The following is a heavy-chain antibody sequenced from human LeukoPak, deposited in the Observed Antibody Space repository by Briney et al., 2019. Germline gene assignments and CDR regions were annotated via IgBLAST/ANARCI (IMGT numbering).Heavy chain of an antibody. Sequence: GESLRLSCAASGFTFSTYSMNWVRQAPGKGLEWVSSISGRSDYIYYADSVKGRFTISRDNAKNSLYLQMNSLRAEDTAVYYCAKQAVSSSWYYFDYWGQGTLVTVSS. CDR1: GFTFSTYS. CDR2: ISGRSDYI. V-gene: IGHV3-21*04. J-gene: IGHJ4*02. CDR3: AKQAVSSSWYYFDY. D-gene: IGHD6-13*01.